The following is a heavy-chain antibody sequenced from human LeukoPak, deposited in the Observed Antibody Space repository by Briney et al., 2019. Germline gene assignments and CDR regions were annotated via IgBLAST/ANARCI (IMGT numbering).Heavy chain of an antibody. D-gene: IGHD3-3*01. J-gene: IGHJ4*02. V-gene: IGHV3-23*01. CDR1: GFTFRSYA. Sequence: PGGSLRLSCAASGFTFRSYAMSWVRQAPGKGLEWVSAISGRGGSTYYADSVKGRFTISRDNSKTTLYLQMNSLRAEDTAVYYCAKFRPRSLEALFDYWGQGTLATVSS. CDR3: AKFRPRSLEALFDY. CDR2: ISGRGGST.